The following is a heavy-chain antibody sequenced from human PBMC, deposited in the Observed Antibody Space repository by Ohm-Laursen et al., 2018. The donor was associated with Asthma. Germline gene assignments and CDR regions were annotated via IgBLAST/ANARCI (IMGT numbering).Heavy chain of an antibody. CDR3: ARDHHPYSSGWYSGY. CDR1: GYTFTSYG. D-gene: IGHD6-19*01. J-gene: IGHJ4*02. Sequence: SVKVSCKASGYTFTSYGISWVRQAPGQGLEWMGWISAYNGNTNYAQKLQGRVTMTTDTSTSTAYMELRSLRSDDTAVYYCARDHHPYSSGWYSGYWGQGTLVTVSS. V-gene: IGHV1-18*04. CDR2: ISAYNGNT.